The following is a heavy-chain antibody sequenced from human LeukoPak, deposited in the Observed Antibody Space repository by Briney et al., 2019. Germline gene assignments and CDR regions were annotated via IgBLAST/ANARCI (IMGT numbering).Heavy chain of an antibody. J-gene: IGHJ6*03. CDR2: INHSGST. CDR1: GGSFSGYY. V-gene: IGHV4-34*01. D-gene: IGHD1-7*01. Sequence: SETLSLTCAVYGGSFSGYYWSWIRQPPGKGLEWIGEINHSGSTNYNPSLKSRVTISVDTSKNQFSLKLRSVTAADTAVYYCARGWLELNYYYMDVWGKGTTVTVSS. CDR3: ARGWLELNYYYMDV.